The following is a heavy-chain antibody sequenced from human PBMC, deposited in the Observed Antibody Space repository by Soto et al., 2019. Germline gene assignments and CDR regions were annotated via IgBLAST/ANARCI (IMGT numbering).Heavy chain of an antibody. J-gene: IGHJ4*02. CDR3: ARAGQIYSGSYIHSSGWYWEYFDY. CDR1: GGSISSGGYS. CDR2: IYHSGST. V-gene: IGHV4-30-2*01. D-gene: IGHD6-19*01. Sequence: SETLSLTCAVSGGSISSGGYSWSWIRQPPGKGLEWIGYIYHSGSTYYNPSLKSRVTISVDRSKNQFSLKLSSVTAADTAVYYCARAGQIYSGSYIHSSGWYWEYFDYWGQGTLVTVSS.